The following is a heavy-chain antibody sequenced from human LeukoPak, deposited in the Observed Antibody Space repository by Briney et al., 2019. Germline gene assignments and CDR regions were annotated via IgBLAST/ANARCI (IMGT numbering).Heavy chain of an antibody. Sequence: GGSLRLSCAASGFTFSSYGMHWVRQAPGKGLEWVAVIWYDGSNKYYADSVKGRFTISRDNSKNTLYLQMNSLRAEDTAVYYCAKGEKTRPFGGVIDYWGQGTLVTVSS. CDR2: IWYDGSNK. D-gene: IGHD3-16*02. J-gene: IGHJ4*02. V-gene: IGHV3-33*06. CDR3: AKGEKTRPFGGVIDY. CDR1: GFTFSSYG.